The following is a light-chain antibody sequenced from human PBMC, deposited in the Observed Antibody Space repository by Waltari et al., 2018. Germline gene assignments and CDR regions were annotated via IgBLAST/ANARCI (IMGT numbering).Light chain of an antibody. CDR3: HSRETFSTRL. CDR1: SLRRDY. CDR2: GPD. J-gene: IGLJ2*01. Sequence: SDLTQDPSLSVALGQTVRITCQGDSLRRDYASWYQQRPGQAPILVLYGPDNRPSGIPDRFSGSTSGNTASLTITGAQAEDEADYYCHSRETFSTRLFGGGTRLTV. V-gene: IGLV3-19*01.